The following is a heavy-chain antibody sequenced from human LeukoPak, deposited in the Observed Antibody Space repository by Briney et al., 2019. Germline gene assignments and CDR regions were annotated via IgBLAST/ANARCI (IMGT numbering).Heavy chain of an antibody. J-gene: IGHJ4*02. V-gene: IGHV3-7*01. Sequence: GGSLRLSYAASEFTFSSYWMSWVRQAPGKGLEWVANIKEDGSQKYHVDSVKGRFTISRDNAKNSLYLEMNSLRAEDTAVYYCARVHSGSWGYFDYWGQGTLVTVSS. CDR3: ARVHSGSWGYFDY. CDR1: EFTFSSYW. CDR2: IKEDGSQK. D-gene: IGHD6-6*01.